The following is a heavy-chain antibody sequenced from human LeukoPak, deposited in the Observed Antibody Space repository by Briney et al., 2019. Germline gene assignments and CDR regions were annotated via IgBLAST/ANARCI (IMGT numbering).Heavy chain of an antibody. CDR2: IKQDGSEI. J-gene: IGHJ4*02. CDR3: ARDKIVGATHFDY. V-gene: IGHV3-7*01. D-gene: IGHD1-26*01. CDR1: GFTFSSYW. Sequence: GGSLRLSCAASGFTFSSYWMSWVRQAPGKGLEWVANIKQDGSEIYYVDSVKGRFTISRVNAKNSLYLQMNSLRAEDTAVYYCARDKIVGATHFDYWGQGTLVTVSS.